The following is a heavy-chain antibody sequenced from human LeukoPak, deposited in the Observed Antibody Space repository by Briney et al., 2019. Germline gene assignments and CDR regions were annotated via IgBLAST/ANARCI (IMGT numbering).Heavy chain of an antibody. J-gene: IGHJ3*02. Sequence: ASVKVSCKASGYTFTRYTITWVRQAPGQGPEWMGRISTYNGHTNYAQKLQGRVTMTTDTSTSTAYMELRSLRSDDTAVYYCARGGYYDILTGFDIWGQGTMVTVSS. CDR1: GYTFTRYT. CDR2: ISTYNGHT. D-gene: IGHD3-9*01. CDR3: ARGGYYDILTGFDI. V-gene: IGHV1-18*01.